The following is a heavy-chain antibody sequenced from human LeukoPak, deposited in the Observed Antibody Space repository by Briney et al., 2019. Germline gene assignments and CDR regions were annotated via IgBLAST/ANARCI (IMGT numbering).Heavy chain of an antibody. CDR2: INPSGGST. V-gene: IGHV1-46*01. CDR1: GYTFTSNY. D-gene: IGHD5-24*01. CDR3: ARDPSRDGYNLVYFDY. J-gene: IGHJ4*02. Sequence: ASVTVSCKASGYTFTSNYIHWVRQAPGQGLEWMGIINPSGGSTSYAQKFQGRVTMTRDTSTSTVYMELSSLRSEDTAVYYCARDPSRDGYNLVYFDYWGQGTLVTVSS.